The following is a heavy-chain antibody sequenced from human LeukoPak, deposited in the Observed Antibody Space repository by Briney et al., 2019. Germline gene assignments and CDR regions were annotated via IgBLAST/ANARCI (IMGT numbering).Heavy chain of an antibody. V-gene: IGHV3-7*01. CDR2: IKEDGSLK. J-gene: IGHJ4*02. D-gene: IGHD2/OR15-2a*01. Sequence: WSLRLSCAASGFGFSNFWMSWVREAPGKGPEWVANIKEDGSLKNYVDSVEGRFTVSRDNAKNTLYLQMNSLRLEDTAVYYCVRDWAPASMQAAPFDCWGQGTLVTVSS. CDR1: GFGFSNFW. CDR3: VRDWAPASMQAAPFDC.